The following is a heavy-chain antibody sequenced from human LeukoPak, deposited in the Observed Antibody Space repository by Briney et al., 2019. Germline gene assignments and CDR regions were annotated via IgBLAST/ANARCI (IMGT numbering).Heavy chain of an antibody. D-gene: IGHD3-22*01. CDR1: GGSISSSNW. Sequence: SGTLSLTCAASGGSISSSNWWSWVRQPPGKGLEWIGEIYHSGSTNYNPSLKSRVTISVDKSKNQFSLKLSSVTAADTAVYYCARDNDSSGYYFDYWGQGTLVTVSS. CDR3: ARDNDSSGYYFDY. CDR2: IYHSGST. J-gene: IGHJ4*02. V-gene: IGHV4-4*02.